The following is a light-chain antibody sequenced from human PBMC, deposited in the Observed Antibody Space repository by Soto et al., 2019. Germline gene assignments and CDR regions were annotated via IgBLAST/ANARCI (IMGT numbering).Light chain of an antibody. CDR3: QQRSNWPPWYT. V-gene: IGKV3-11*01. CDR1: QSVRSY. Sequence: EIVFTQSPATLSLSPGERATLSCRASQSVRSYLAWYQQKPGQAPRLLIYDASNRATGIPARFSGSGSGTDFTLTISSLEPEDFAVYYCQQRSNWPPWYTFGQGTKVDIK. CDR2: DAS. J-gene: IGKJ2*01.